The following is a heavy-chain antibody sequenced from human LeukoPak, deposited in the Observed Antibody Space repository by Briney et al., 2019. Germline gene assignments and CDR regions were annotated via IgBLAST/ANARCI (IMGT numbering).Heavy chain of an antibody. Sequence: GASVKVSCKASGYTFTSYGISWVRQAPGQGLEWMGWISAYNDNTNYAQKLQGRVTMTTDTSTSTAYMELRSLRSDDTAVYYCARDPPVYCSSTSCYQNYYYYGMDVWGQGTTVTVSS. J-gene: IGHJ6*02. CDR1: GYTFTSYG. CDR2: ISAYNDNT. CDR3: ARDPPVYCSSTSCYQNYYYYGMDV. D-gene: IGHD2-2*01. V-gene: IGHV1-18*01.